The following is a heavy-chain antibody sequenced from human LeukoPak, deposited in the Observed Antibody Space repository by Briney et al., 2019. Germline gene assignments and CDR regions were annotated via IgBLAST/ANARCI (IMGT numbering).Heavy chain of an antibody. CDR1: GGTFSSYA. Sequence: GASVKVSCKVSGGTFSSYAISWVRQAPGQGLEWMGGIIPIFGTANYAQKFQGRVTITADESTSTAYMELSSLRSEDTAVYYCANGYYDFWSGYYRSVRYYYYYMDVWGKGTTVTVSS. CDR2: IIPIFGTA. CDR3: ANGYYDFWSGYYRSVRYYYYYMDV. V-gene: IGHV1-69*13. D-gene: IGHD3-3*01. J-gene: IGHJ6*03.